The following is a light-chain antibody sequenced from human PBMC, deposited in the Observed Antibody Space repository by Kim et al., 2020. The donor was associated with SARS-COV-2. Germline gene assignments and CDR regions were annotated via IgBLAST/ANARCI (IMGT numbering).Light chain of an antibody. V-gene: IGKV1-27*01. CDR3: HMYNSAPWT. CDR2: AAS. CDR1: QGIRNY. J-gene: IGKJ1*01. Sequence: ASVGDRVTITCRASQGIRNYLAWYQQKPGKGHKLLIYAASTLQSGVPSRFSGSGSGTDFTLTISSLQPEDVATYYCHMYNSAPWTFGQGTKVDIK.